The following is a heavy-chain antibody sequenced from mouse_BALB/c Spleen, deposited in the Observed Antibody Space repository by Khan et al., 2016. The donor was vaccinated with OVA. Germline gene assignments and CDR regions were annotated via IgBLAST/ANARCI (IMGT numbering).Heavy chain of an antibody. J-gene: IGHJ2*01. Sequence: QVQLQQPGAELVKPGASVKLSCKASGYTLTRYYMYWVKQRPGQGLEWIGGINPGNGGTNLNEKFKNKATLTVDKSSTPVLLKLSSLTSEDSAVYYCTRNYGYDYFDYWGQGTTLTVSS. CDR2: INPGNGGT. CDR1: GYTLTRYY. V-gene: IGHV1S81*02. D-gene: IGHD1-2*01. CDR3: TRNYGYDYFDY.